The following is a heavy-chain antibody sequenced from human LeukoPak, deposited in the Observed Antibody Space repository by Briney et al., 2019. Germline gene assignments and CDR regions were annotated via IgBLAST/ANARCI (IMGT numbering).Heavy chain of an antibody. V-gene: IGHV4-38-2*02. Sequence: SETLSLTCTVSGYSISSGYYWGWIRQPPGKGLEWIGNIYYSGNTYYNPSLKSRVTISVDTSNNQFSLRLSSVTAADTAVYYCARDPASAGSDYWGQGTLVTVSS. CDR2: IYYSGNT. CDR3: ARDPASAGSDY. D-gene: IGHD6-13*01. CDR1: GYSISSGYY. J-gene: IGHJ4*02.